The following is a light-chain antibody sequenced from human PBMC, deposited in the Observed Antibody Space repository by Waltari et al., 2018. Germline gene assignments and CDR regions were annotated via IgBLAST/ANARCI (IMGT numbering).Light chain of an antibody. J-gene: IGKJ2*01. CDR2: DMF. V-gene: IGKV1-39*01. Sequence: DIQMTQSPSSLPASVGDRVTITCRASQSISSSLSWYQQEPGKAPKVLIYDMFSLQSGVPSRFSGRASGTNFTLTISSLQPEDFATYSCQQSYRTPYTFGQGTKLEIK. CDR3: QQSYRTPYT. CDR1: QSISSS.